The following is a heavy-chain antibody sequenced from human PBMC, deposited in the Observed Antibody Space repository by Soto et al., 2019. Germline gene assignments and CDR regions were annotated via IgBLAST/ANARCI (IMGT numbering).Heavy chain of an antibody. CDR2: INHSGST. CDR3: ARGSSYDRFDY. V-gene: IGHV4-34*01. CDR1: GGSFSGYY. Sequence: SETLSLTCAVYGGSFSGYYWSWIRQPPGKGLEWIGEINHSGSTYYNPSLKSRVTISVGTSKNQFSLKLSSVTAADTAVYYCARGSSYDRFDYWGQGTLVTVSS. J-gene: IGHJ4*02. D-gene: IGHD3-16*01.